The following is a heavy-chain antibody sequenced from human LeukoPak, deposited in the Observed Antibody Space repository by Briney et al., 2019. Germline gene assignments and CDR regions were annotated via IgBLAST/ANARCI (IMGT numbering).Heavy chain of an antibody. CDR1: GFTVSSNY. CDR3: ARGGLPIIGYYYDY. J-gene: IGHJ4*02. D-gene: IGHD3-22*01. Sequence: GGSLRLSCAASGFTVSSNYMSWVRQAPGKGLEWVSVIYSGGSTYYADSVKGRFTMSRDNSKNTLYLQMNSLRAEDTAVYYCARGGLPIIGYYYDYWGQGTLVTVSS. V-gene: IGHV3-53*01. CDR2: IYSGGST.